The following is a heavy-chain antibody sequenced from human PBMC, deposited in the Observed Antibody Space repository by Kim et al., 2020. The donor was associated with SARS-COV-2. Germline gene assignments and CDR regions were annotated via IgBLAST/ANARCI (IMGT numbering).Heavy chain of an antibody. CDR2: IKQDGGER. V-gene: IGHV3-7*01. Sequence: GGSLRLSCAVSGFTFSDYWMSWVRQSPGKGLEWVANIKQDGGERYYMDSVKGRFIVSRDNAKNSLFLQMNSLRAEDTAVYYCAREPNSWALDYWGQGTRVTVSS. J-gene: IGHJ4*02. CDR3: AREPNSWALDY. D-gene: IGHD2-15*01. CDR1: GFTFSDYW.